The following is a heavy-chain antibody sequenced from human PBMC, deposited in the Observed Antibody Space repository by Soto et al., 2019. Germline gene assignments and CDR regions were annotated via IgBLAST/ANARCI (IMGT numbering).Heavy chain of an antibody. D-gene: IGHD3-22*01. J-gene: IGHJ4*02. V-gene: IGHV3-30-3*01. CDR3: ARARIVVVDYYFDY. Sequence: QVQLVESGGGVVQPERSLRLSCAASGFTFSSYAMHWVRQAPGKGLEWVAVISYDGSNKYYADSVKGRFTISRDNSKNTLYLQMNSLRAEDTAVYYCARARIVVVDYYFDYWGQGTLVTVSS. CDR2: ISYDGSNK. CDR1: GFTFSSYA.